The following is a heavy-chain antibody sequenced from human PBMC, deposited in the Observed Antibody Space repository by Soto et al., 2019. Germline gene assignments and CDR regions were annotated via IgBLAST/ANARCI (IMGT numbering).Heavy chain of an antibody. CDR3: ARDADYGGSRGGMAI. Sequence: QVRLEESGPGLVKPSETLSLICSVSGGSVNNANYFWNWIRQHPENGLEWIGYIYYSGSTRYNPSLKPRARLSIDTSDTQCSRRLNSVTVPDTAVYFCARDADYGGSRGGMAIWGRGTTVTVSS. J-gene: IGHJ3*02. CDR1: GGSVNNANYF. CDR2: IYYSGST. D-gene: IGHD4-17*01. V-gene: IGHV4-31*03.